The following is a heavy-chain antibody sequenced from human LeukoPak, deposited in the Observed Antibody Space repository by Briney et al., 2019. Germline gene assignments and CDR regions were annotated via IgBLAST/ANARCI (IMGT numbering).Heavy chain of an antibody. CDR3: ARDPFEL. CDR2: ITQGGSDK. V-gene: IGHV3-7*01. J-gene: IGHJ4*02. CDR1: GFTLSNHW. Sequence: PGGSLRLSCEASGFTLSNHWMTWVRQAPGKGLEWVATITQGGSDKFYVDSVKGRFTISGDNAKNSLYLQMNSLRVEDTAVYYCARDPFELWGQGTLVTVSS. D-gene: IGHD1-26*01.